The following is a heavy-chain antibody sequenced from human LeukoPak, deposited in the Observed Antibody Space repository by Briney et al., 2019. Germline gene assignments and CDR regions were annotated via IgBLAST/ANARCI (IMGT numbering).Heavy chain of an antibody. D-gene: IGHD3-3*01. CDR1: GFTFSIYW. CDR3: ARDEDWSGYYGAFDI. J-gene: IGHJ3*02. V-gene: IGHV3-74*01. CDR2: INSDGRST. Sequence: PGGSLRLSCAASGFTFSIYWMHWVRQAPGKGLLWVSRINSDGRSTSYADSVKGRFTISRDNAKNTLYLQMNSLRAEDTAVYYCARDEDWSGYYGAFDIWGQGTMVTVSS.